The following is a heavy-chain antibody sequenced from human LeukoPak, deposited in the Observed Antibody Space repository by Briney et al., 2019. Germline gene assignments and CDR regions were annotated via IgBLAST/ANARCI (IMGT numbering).Heavy chain of an antibody. CDR1: GFTFSSYS. V-gene: IGHV3-21*01. D-gene: IGHD3-3*01. J-gene: IGHJ4*02. CDR3: ARGAPARDLWSGYYTVVDY. CDR2: ISSSSSYI. Sequence: KPGGSLRLSCAASGFTFSSYSMNWVRQAPGKGLEWVSSISSSSSYIYYADSVKGRFTISRDNAKNSLYLQMNSLRAEDTAVYYCARGAPARDLWSGYYTVVDYWGQGTLVTVSS.